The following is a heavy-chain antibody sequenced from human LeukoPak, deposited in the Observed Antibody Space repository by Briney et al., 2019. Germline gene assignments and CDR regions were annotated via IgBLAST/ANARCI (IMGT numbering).Heavy chain of an antibody. CDR1: GFTVSSNY. J-gene: IGHJ4*02. D-gene: IGHD3-22*01. CDR2: IYSGGST. CDR3: ARVMEYYYDSSGYDY. Sequence: GGSLRLSCAASGFTVSSNYMSWVRQAPGKGLEWVSVIYSGGSTYYADSVKGRFTISRDNAKNSLYLQMNSLRAEDTAVYYCARVMEYYYDSSGYDYWGQGTLVTVSS. V-gene: IGHV3-53*01.